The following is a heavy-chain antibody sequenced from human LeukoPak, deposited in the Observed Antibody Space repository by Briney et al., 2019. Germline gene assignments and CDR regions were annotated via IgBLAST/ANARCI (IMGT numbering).Heavy chain of an antibody. D-gene: IGHD3-10*01. J-gene: IGHJ4*02. V-gene: IGHV4-31*03. CDR3: ARLRVRGVTRLWYYFAY. CDR1: GGSISSGGYY. CDR2: IYYSGST. Sequence: SETLSLTCTVSGGSISSGGYYWSWIRQHPGKGLEWIGYIYYSGSTYYNPSLKSRVTISVDTSKNQFSLKLSSVTAADTAVYYCARLRVRGVTRLWYYFAYWGQGTLVTVSS.